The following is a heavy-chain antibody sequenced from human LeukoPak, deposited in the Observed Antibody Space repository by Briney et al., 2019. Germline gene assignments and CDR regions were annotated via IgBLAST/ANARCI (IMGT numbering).Heavy chain of an antibody. Sequence: PGGSLRLSCAAPGFTFDNYWMHWVRQAPGKGLEWVANIKQDDSEKYYVDSVRGRFTISRDNAKNSLYLQMNSLKVEDTAVYYCARGSSFGSYWGQGTLVTVSS. J-gene: IGHJ4*02. CDR1: GFTFDNYW. V-gene: IGHV3-7*01. CDR2: IKQDDSEK. D-gene: IGHD6-6*01. CDR3: ARGSSFGSY.